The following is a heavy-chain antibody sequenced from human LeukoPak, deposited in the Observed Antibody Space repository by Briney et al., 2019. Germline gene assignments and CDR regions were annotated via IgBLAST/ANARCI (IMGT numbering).Heavy chain of an antibody. CDR2: ISYDGSNK. CDR1: GFTFSSYA. V-gene: IGHV3-30*04. J-gene: IGHJ4*02. CDR3: ARTYDSGDY. D-gene: IGHD5-12*01. Sequence: GRSLRLSCAASGFTFSSYAMHWVRQAPGKGLEWVAVISYDGSNKYYADSVKGRFTISRDNSKNTLYLQMNSLRAEDTAVYYCARTYDSGDYWGQGTLVTVSS.